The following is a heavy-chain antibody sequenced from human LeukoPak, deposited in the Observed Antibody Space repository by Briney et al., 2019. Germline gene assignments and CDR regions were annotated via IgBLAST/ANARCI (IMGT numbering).Heavy chain of an antibody. CDR1: GFTFSSYA. V-gene: IGHV3-23*01. Sequence: GGSLRLSCAASGFTFSSYAMSWVRQAPGKGLEWVSAISGSGGSTYYADSVKGRFTISRDNSKNTLYLQMNSLRAEDTAVYYRAKDHGDCSSTSCYSAFDPWGQGTLVTVSS. J-gene: IGHJ5*02. D-gene: IGHD2-2*01. CDR3: AKDHGDCSSTSCYSAFDP. CDR2: ISGSGGST.